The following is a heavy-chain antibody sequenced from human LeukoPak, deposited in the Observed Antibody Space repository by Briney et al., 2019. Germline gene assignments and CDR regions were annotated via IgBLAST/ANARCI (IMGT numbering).Heavy chain of an antibody. Sequence: GGSLRLSCAASGFTFSSYGMHWVRQAPGKGLEWVAVIWYDGSNKYYADSVKGRFTISRDNSKNTLYLQMNSLRAEDTAVYYCAKYYYDSSGYDIDAFDIWGQGTMVTVSS. J-gene: IGHJ3*02. V-gene: IGHV3-33*06. D-gene: IGHD3-22*01. CDR2: IWYDGSNK. CDR1: GFTFSSYG. CDR3: AKYYYDSSGYDIDAFDI.